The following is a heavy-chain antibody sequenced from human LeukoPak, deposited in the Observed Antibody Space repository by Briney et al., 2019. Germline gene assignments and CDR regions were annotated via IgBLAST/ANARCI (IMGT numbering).Heavy chain of an antibody. Sequence: SQTLSLTCTVSGGSISSGGYYWSWIRQPPGKGLEWIGYIYYSGSTNCNPSLKSRVTISVDTSKNQFSLKLSSVTAADTAVYYCARDRRGYDSSFADWFDPWGQGTLVTVSS. CDR1: GGSISSGGYY. D-gene: IGHD3-22*01. V-gene: IGHV4-61*08. CDR2: IYYSGST. J-gene: IGHJ5*02. CDR3: ARDRRGYDSSFADWFDP.